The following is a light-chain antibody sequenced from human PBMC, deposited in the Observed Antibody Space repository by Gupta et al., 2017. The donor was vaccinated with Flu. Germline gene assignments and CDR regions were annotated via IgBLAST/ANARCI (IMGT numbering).Light chain of an antibody. V-gene: IGKV4-1*01. CDR3: QQYYSTASWT. CDR2: WAS. Sequence: DIVMTQSPDSLAVSLGERATINCKSSQSVLYSSNNKNYLAWYQQKPGQPPKLLIYWASTRESGVPDRFSVSGSVTDFTLTISSLQAEDVAVYYCQQYYSTASWTFGQGTKVEIK. CDR1: QSVLYSSNNKNY. J-gene: IGKJ1*01.